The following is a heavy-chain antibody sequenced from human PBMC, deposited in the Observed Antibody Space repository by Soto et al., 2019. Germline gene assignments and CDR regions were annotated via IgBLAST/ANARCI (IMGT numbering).Heavy chain of an antibody. CDR3: AGNRVISADGTQGWFDH. CDR2: VYYSGHT. CDR1: GGSLSRSEYY. V-gene: IGHV4-39*01. D-gene: IGHD6-13*01. J-gene: IGHJ5*02. Sequence: SETLSLTCTLSGGSLSRSEYYWGWVRQPPGKGLEWIGSVYYSGHTYFNVSLMSRVTISIDTSKNQFSLTLRSMTAADTAIYYCAGNRVISADGTQGWFDHSGQGTLVTVSS.